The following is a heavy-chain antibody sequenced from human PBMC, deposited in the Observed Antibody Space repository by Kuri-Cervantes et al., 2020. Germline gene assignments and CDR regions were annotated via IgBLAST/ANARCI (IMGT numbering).Heavy chain of an antibody. D-gene: IGHD4-11*01. V-gene: IGHV3-23*01. J-gene: IGHJ6*03. Sequence: GGSLRLSCAASGFTFSNYAVSWVRQAPGKGLEWVSSIGGSGGSTYYADSVKGRFTISRDNSKNTLYLQMNSLRAEDTAVYYCAKEAIPVNYYYFYMDVWGKGTTVTVSS. CDR1: GFTFSNYA. CDR3: AKEAIPVNYYYFYMDV. CDR2: IGGSGGST.